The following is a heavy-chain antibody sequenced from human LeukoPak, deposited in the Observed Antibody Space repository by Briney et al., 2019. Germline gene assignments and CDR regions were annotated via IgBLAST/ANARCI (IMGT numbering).Heavy chain of an antibody. CDR3: ARALDDSSGYYFDY. V-gene: IGHV4-30-2*01. Sequence: SQTLSLTCAVSGGSISSGGYSWSWIRQPPGKGLGWIGYIYHSGSTYYNPSLKSRVTISVDRSKNQFSLKLSSVTAADTAVYYCARALDDSSGYYFDYWGQGTLVTVSS. CDR1: GGSISSGGYS. CDR2: IYHSGST. D-gene: IGHD3-22*01. J-gene: IGHJ4*02.